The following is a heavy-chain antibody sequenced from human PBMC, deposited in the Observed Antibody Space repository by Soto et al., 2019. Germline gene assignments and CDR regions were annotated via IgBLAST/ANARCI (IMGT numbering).Heavy chain of an antibody. V-gene: IGHV4-59*01. D-gene: IGHD5-18*01. CDR3: ARRRETFRYGQIDY. Sequence: SETLSLTCTVSNGYINSYYWSWVRQPPGKGLEWIGYIYHSGSTNYNPSLKSRVTISVDTSKNQFSLRLSSVTSADTAVYYCARRRETFRYGQIDYWGQGTLVTVSS. J-gene: IGHJ4*01. CDR1: NGYINSYY. CDR2: IYHSGST.